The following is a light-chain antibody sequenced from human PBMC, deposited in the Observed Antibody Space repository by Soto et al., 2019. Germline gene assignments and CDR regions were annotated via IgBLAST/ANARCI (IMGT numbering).Light chain of an antibody. CDR2: GAS. Sequence: EIVMTQSPATLSVSQGERATLSFRASQSVSSNLAWYQQKPGQAPRLLIYGASTRATGIPARFSGSGSGTEFTLTISSLQSEDFAVYYCQQYNNWPPWTFGQGTKVDIK. V-gene: IGKV3-15*01. CDR1: QSVSSN. CDR3: QQYNNWPPWT. J-gene: IGKJ1*01.